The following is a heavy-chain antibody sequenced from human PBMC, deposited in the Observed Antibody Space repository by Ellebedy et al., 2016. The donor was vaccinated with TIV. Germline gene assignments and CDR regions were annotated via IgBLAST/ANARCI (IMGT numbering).Heavy chain of an antibody. V-gene: IGHV4-34*01. D-gene: IGHD3-3*01. J-gene: IGHJ4*02. CDR3: ARGRGEYYDFWSYFDY. CDR2: INHSGST. Sequence: SETLSLXCAVYGGSFSGYYWSWIRQPPGKGLEWIGEINHSGSTNYNPSLKSRVTISVDTSKNQFSLKLSSVTAADTAVYYCARGRGEYYDFWSYFDYWGQGTLVTVSS. CDR1: GGSFSGYY.